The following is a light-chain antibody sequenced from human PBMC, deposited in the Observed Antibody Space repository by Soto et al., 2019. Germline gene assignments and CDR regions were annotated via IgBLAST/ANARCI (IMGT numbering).Light chain of an antibody. J-gene: IGKJ4*01. V-gene: IGKV3-20*01. Sequence: EIVLTQSPGTLSVSPGERATLSCRASRSVGTFLAWYQQKPGQAPRLLIYRASIRATGIPDRFTGSGSGTDFTLTISRLEPEDFAVYYCQQYGSSPLTFGGGTKV. CDR1: RSVGTF. CDR2: RAS. CDR3: QQYGSSPLT.